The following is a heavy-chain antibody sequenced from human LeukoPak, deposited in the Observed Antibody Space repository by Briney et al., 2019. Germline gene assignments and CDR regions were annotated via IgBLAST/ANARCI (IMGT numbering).Heavy chain of an antibody. CDR1: GGSVSRGSYY. D-gene: IGHD3-10*01. J-gene: IGHJ5*02. CDR2: IYYSGSA. Sequence: KPSETLSLTCPLSGGSVSRGSYYWSWIRQPPGEGLGWGGYIYYSGSAKYNPSLKSRVTISVDTSKNQFSLKLTSVTAADTAVYYCARGFGDWGLSWFDPWGQGTLVTVSS. CDR3: ARGFGDWGLSWFDP. V-gene: IGHV4-61*01.